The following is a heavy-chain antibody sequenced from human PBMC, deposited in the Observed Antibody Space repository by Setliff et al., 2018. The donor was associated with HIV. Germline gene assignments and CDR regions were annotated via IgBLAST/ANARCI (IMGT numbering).Heavy chain of an antibody. Sequence: PGGSLRLSCSASGFTFSSYAMHWVRQAPGKGLEYVSAISSNGGSTYYADSVKGRFTISRDNSKNTLYLQMSSLRAEDTAVYYCEAAPARAYCSSTSCLYGVWFDPWGQGTLVTVSS. J-gene: IGHJ5*02. CDR2: ISSNGGST. D-gene: IGHD2-2*01. CDR3: EAAPARAYCSSTSCLYGVWFDP. V-gene: IGHV3-64D*09. CDR1: GFTFSSYA.